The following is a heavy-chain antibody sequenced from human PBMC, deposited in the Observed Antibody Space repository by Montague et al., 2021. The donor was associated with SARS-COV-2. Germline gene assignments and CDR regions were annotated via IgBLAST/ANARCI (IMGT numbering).Heavy chain of an antibody. J-gene: IGHJ6*02. CDR3: ARGRDSGTYFGTKYYFQYGLAV. V-gene: IGHV4-34*01. CDR2: VDRSGTA. Sequence: SETLSLTCDFSDGSVSAYFWSWVRQLPGKGLEWIGQVDRSGTAHXSPSLQSRLTLSVDTSNNQVSLNLTSVTATDTATYYCARGRDSGTYFGTKYYFQYGLAVGGQGTTVTVSS. CDR1: DGSVSAYF. D-gene: IGHD3-10*01.